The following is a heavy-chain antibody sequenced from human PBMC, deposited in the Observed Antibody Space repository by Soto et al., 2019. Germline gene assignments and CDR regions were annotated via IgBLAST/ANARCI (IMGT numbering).Heavy chain of an antibody. D-gene: IGHD1-7*01. CDR2: IRFDGSNE. V-gene: IGHV3-33*01. CDR3: ARDGIGGTVFRGYLDY. J-gene: IGHJ4*02. Sequence: GGSLRLSCAVPGGIFHGYGMHWVRQAPGKGLEGVAIIRFDGSNEEYADSVKGRFTISRDNSKNTLYLQMNTLGAEDTAVYYCARDGIGGTVFRGYLDYWGRGTVVTVSS. CDR1: GGIFHGYG.